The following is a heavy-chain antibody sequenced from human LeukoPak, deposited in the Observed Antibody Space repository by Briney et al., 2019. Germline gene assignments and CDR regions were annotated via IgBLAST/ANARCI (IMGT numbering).Heavy chain of an antibody. CDR2: IYYSGST. V-gene: IGHV4-39*01. CDR1: GGSISSSGYY. Sequence: SETLSLTCTVSGGSISSSGYYWGWIRQPPGKGLEWIGSIYYSGSTYYKPSLKSRVTISVDTSRNQFSLKLSSVTAADTAVYFCARRQQGVGFDPWGQGTLVTVSS. CDR3: ARRQQGVGFDP. J-gene: IGHJ5*02. D-gene: IGHD6-13*01.